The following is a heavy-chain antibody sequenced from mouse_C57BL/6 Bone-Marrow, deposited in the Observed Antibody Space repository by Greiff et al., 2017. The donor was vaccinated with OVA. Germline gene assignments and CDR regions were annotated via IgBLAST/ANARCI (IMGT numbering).Heavy chain of an antibody. CDR3: ARGTIVRGFAY. V-gene: IGHV5-16*01. J-gene: IGHJ3*01. Sequence: DVKLVESEGGLVQPGSSMKLSCTASGFTFSDYYMAWVRQVPEKGLEWVANINYDGSSTYYLDSLKSRFIISRDNAKNILYLQMSSLKSEDTATYYCARGTIVRGFAYWGQGTLVTVSA. D-gene: IGHD2-5*01. CDR2: INYDGSST. CDR1: GFTFSDYY.